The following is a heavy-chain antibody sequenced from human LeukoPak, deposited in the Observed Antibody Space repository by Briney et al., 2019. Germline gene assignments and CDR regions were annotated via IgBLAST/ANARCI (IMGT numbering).Heavy chain of an antibody. Sequence: SVKVSCKASGDTFNRYSFDWVRQAPGQGLEWMGGIIPIFGTTNYAQKFQGRVTITADDSTSTAYMELNSLRSEDTAVYYCASGSGAWYKEFDYWGQGTLVTVSS. D-gene: IGHD1-14*01. J-gene: IGHJ4*02. CDR1: GDTFNRYS. CDR2: IIPIFGTT. CDR3: ASGSGAWYKEFDY. V-gene: IGHV1-69*13.